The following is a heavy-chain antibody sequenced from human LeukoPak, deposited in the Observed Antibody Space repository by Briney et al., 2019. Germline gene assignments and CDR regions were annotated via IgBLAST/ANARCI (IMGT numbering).Heavy chain of an antibody. CDR1: GGTFSSYA. V-gene: IGHV1-69*04. D-gene: IGHD3-22*01. J-gene: IGHJ6*02. Sequence: SVKVSCKASGGTFSSYAISWVRQAPRQGLEWMGRIIPILGIANYAQKFQGRVTITADKSTSTAYMELSSLRSEDTAVYYCARGAYYYDSSGCYYTPSYYYYGMDVWGQGTTVTVSS. CDR2: IIPILGIA. CDR3: ARGAYYYDSSGCYYTPSYYYYGMDV.